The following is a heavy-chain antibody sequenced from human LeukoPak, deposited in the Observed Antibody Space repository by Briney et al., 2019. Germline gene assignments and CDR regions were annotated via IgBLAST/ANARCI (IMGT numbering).Heavy chain of an antibody. CDR1: GSTFSTYW. CDR2: VSADGSST. J-gene: IGHJ5*02. CDR3: ARGPISSNPGT. Sequence: PGGSLRLSCAASGSTFSTYWMLWVRQAPGKGLVWVSRVSADGSSTTYADSVKGRFTISRDNAKNTLYLQMNSLRVEDTAIYYCARGPISSNPGTWGQGTLVTVSS. D-gene: IGHD2-2*01. V-gene: IGHV3-74*01.